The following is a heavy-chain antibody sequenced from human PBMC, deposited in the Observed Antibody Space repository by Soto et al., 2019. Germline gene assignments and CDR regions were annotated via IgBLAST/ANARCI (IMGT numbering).Heavy chain of an antibody. CDR1: GDSISSGYY. Sequence: SETLSLTCAVSGDSISSGYYWAWIRQPPGKGLEWIGSIYHSGTTYYNPSLKSRVTISVDTSKNQFSLKLSSVTAADSAVYYCARTYGGNAFNFDYWGQGTLVTVSS. CDR2: IYHSGTT. CDR3: ARTYGGNAFNFDY. J-gene: IGHJ4*02. D-gene: IGHD4-17*01. V-gene: IGHV4-38-2*01.